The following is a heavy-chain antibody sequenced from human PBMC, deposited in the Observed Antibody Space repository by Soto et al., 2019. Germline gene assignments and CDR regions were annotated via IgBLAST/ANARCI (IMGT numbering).Heavy chain of an antibody. D-gene: IGHD3-3*01. CDR3: ARPKRSGYDRGDSYYHTMDV. J-gene: IGHJ6*02. V-gene: IGHV1-69*06. CDR2: ILPMFGAV. Sequence: QVQLVQSGTEVKKSGSSVKVSCRASGGTSSNFVITWVRQVPGQGLEWLGGILPMFGAVKYAQKFQDRLIITADRSTQTAAMELGSLRSEDTAVHYCARPKRSGYDRGDSYYHTMDVWGHGTTVTVS. CDR1: GGTSSNFV.